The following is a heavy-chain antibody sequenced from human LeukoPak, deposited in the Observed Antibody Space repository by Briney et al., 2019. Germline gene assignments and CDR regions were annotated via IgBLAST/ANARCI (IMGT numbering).Heavy chain of an antibody. D-gene: IGHD6-13*01. V-gene: IGHV3-30*18. Sequence: PGGSLRLSCAASGFTFSSYGMHWVRQAPGKGLECVAVISYDGSNKYYADSVKGRFTISRDNSKNTLYLQMNSLRAEDTAVYYCAKGQLYSSSWYDLDYWGQGTLVTVSS. CDR1: GFTFSSYG. CDR2: ISYDGSNK. CDR3: AKGQLYSSSWYDLDY. J-gene: IGHJ4*02.